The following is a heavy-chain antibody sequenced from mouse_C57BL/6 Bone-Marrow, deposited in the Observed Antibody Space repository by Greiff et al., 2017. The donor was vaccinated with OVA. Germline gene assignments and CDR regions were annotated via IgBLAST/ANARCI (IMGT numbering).Heavy chain of an antibody. CDR1: GFSLTSYA. V-gene: IGHV2-9-1*01. J-gene: IGHJ4*01. Sequence: VKLMESGPGLVAPSQSLSITCTVSGFSLTSYAISWVRQPPGKGLEWLGVIWTGGGTNYNSALKSRLSISKDNSKSQVFLKMNSLQTDDTARYYCARKSPHYYGSSYDYAMDYWGQGTSVTVSS. D-gene: IGHD1-1*01. CDR3: ARKSPHYYGSSYDYAMDY. CDR2: IWTGGGT.